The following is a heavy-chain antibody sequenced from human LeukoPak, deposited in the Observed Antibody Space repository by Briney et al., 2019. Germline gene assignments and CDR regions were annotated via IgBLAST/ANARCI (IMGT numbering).Heavy chain of an antibody. Sequence: GGSLRLSCSASGFTFSSYAMHWVRQAPGKGLEYVSTISSNEGTTYYADSVKGRFTISRDNSKNTLYLQMSSLRAEDTAVYYCVKGHDSSGYYFSYFDYWGQGALFTVSS. CDR2: ISSNEGTT. CDR3: VKGHDSSGYYFSYFDY. D-gene: IGHD3-22*01. V-gene: IGHV3-64D*09. J-gene: IGHJ4*02. CDR1: GFTFSSYA.